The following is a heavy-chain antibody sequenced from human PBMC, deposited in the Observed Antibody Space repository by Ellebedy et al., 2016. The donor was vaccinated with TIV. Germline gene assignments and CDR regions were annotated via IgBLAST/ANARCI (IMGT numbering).Heavy chain of an antibody. Sequence: GGSLRLSCSASGFTFSNYIMHWVRQAPGKGLEYVSGISSYGDNAYYADSVKGRFTISRDNSKNTLWLQMSTLRAEDTAVYYCARLADLWFGEIFDWGQGTLVTVSS. J-gene: IGHJ4*02. D-gene: IGHD3-10*01. CDR2: ISSYGDNA. CDR3: ARLADLWFGEIFD. V-gene: IGHV3-64D*06. CDR1: GFTFSNYI.